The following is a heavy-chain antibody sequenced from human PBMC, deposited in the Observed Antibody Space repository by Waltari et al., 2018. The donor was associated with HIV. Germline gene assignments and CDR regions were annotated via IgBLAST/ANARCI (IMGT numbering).Heavy chain of an antibody. CDR2: IYYSGST. J-gene: IGHJ5*02. Sequence: LQESGPGLVKPSETLSLTCTVSGGSISSSSYYWGWIRQPPGKGLEWIGSIYYSGSTYYNPSLKSRVTISVDTSKNQFSLKLSSVTAADTAVYYCARDLFSSGGFDPWGQGTLVTVSS. V-gene: IGHV4-39*07. CDR1: GGSISSSSYY. D-gene: IGHD3-3*01. CDR3: ARDLFSSGGFDP.